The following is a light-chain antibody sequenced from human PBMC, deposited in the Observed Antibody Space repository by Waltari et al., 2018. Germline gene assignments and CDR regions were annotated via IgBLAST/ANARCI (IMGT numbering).Light chain of an antibody. CDR2: EVS. Sequence: QSALTQPPSVSGSPGQSVTIPCTGTSSYVGSYNRVSWYQQPPRTAPKLMIYEVSNRPSGVPDRFSGSKSGNTAFLTISGLQAEDEADYYCSSYTSSSTPVFGGGTRLTVL. V-gene: IGLV2-18*02. CDR3: SSYTSSSTPV. CDR1: SSYVGSYNR. J-gene: IGLJ2*01.